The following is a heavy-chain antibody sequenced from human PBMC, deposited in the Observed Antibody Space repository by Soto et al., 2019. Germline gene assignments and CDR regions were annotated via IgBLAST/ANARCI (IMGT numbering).Heavy chain of an antibody. CDR3: ARGRDDYIWGSYRHDPIYYYYYYMDV. Sequence: PSETLSLTCAVYGGSFSGYYWSWIRQPPGKGLEWIGEINHSGSTNYNPSLKSRVTISVDTSKNQFSLKLSSVTAADTAVYYCARGRDDYIWGSYRHDPIYYYYYYMDVWGKGTTVTVSS. J-gene: IGHJ6*03. D-gene: IGHD3-16*02. CDR2: INHSGST. V-gene: IGHV4-34*01. CDR1: GGSFSGYY.